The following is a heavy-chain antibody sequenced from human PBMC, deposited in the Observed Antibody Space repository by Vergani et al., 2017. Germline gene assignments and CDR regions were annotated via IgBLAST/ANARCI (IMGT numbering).Heavy chain of an antibody. CDR3: AREYDTWAKGMDV. V-gene: IGHV3-21*01. D-gene: IGHD3-9*01. CDR2: INSDSNYK. J-gene: IGHJ6*02. Sequence: EVQLVESGGDLVKPGGSLRLSCAASGLTFTAHSMNWVRQAPGKGLEWVSSINSDSNYKYYADSVRGRFTISRDNAKKSLDLQMNSLRAEDTAVYYCAREYDTWAKGMDVWGQGTTVTVSS. CDR1: GLTFTAHS.